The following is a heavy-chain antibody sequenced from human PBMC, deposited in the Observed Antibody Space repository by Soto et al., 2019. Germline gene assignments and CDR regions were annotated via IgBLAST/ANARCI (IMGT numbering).Heavy chain of an antibody. CDR3: ARLPTGYPNWFDP. D-gene: IGHD3-9*01. Sequence: PSETLSLTCTVSGGSISTSSYHWGWVRQAPGKGLEWMGNIHYSGTTYFKPSLKSRVTMSVDTSKNQSSLKLTSVTAADTAVYYCARLPTGYPNWFDPWGQGTLVTVSS. V-gene: IGHV4-39*01. J-gene: IGHJ5*02. CDR2: IHYSGTT. CDR1: GGSISTSSYH.